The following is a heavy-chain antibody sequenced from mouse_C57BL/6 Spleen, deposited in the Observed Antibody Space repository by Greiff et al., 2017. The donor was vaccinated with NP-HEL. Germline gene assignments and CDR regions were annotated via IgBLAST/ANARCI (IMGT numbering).Heavy chain of an antibody. Sequence: EVQVVESGAELVRPGASVKLSCTASGFNIKDDYMHWVKQRPEQGLEWIGWIDPENGDTEYASKFQGKATITADTSSNPAYLQLSSLTSEDTAVYYCTPHITTVDYWGQGTTLTVSS. CDR3: TPHITTVDY. V-gene: IGHV14-4*01. J-gene: IGHJ2*01. CDR2: IDPENGDT. D-gene: IGHD1-1*01. CDR1: GFNIKDDY.